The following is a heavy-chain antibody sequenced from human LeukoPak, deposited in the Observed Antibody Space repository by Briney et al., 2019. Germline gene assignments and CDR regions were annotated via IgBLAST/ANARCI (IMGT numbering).Heavy chain of an antibody. Sequence: SETLSLTCTVSGGSISSYYWSWIPQPPGKGLEWIGYIYYSGSTNYNPPLKSRVTISVDTSKNQFSLKLSSVTAADTAVYYCARDLGDYDSSGFDYWGQGTLVTVSS. CDR3: ARDLGDYDSSGFDY. D-gene: IGHD3-22*01. CDR1: GGSISSYY. V-gene: IGHV4-59*01. CDR2: IYYSGST. J-gene: IGHJ4*02.